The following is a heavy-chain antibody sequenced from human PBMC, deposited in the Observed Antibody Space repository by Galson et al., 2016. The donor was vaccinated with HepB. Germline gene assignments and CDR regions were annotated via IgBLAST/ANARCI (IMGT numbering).Heavy chain of an antibody. CDR2: IYSGGAT. V-gene: IGHV3-53*01. D-gene: IGHD6-13*01. CDR3: ARDPGRIAAAGNLDS. CDR1: GFIVSSHY. Sequence: SLRLSCAGSGFIVSSHYMNWVRQPPGKGLEWVAIIYSGGATYYADSVKGRFTISRDNPKNTVYLQMNSLRAEDTAVYYCARDPGRIAAAGNLDSWGQGTLVTVSS. J-gene: IGHJ5*01.